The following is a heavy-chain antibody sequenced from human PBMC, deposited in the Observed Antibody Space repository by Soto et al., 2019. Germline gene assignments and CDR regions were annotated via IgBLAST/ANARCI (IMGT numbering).Heavy chain of an antibody. Sequence: GASVKVSCKASGGTFSSYAISCVRQAPGQGLEWMGGIIPIFGTSNYAQKFQGRVTITADESTSTAYMELSSLRSEDTAVYYCARAGDYTLTGAFDIWGEGTIVTDS. CDR1: GGTFSSYA. CDR2: IIPIFGTS. CDR3: ARAGDYTLTGAFDI. V-gene: IGHV1-69*13. J-gene: IGHJ3*02. D-gene: IGHD4-17*01.